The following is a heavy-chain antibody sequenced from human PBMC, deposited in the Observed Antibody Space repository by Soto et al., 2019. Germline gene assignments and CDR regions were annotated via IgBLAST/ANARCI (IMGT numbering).Heavy chain of an antibody. J-gene: IGHJ4*02. D-gene: IGHD6-13*01. CDR3: ARHSGFIAAAGTTLDY. CDR1: GGSISSSSYY. CDR2: IYYSGST. V-gene: IGHV4-39*01. Sequence: SETLSLTCTVSGGSISSSSYYWGWIRQPPGKGLEWIGSIYYSGSTYYNPSLKSRVTISVDTSKNQFSLKLSSVTAADTAVYYCARHSGFIAAAGTTLDYWGQGTLVTVSS.